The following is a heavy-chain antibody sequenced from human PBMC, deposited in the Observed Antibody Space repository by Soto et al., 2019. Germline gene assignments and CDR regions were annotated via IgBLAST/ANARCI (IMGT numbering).Heavy chain of an antibody. CDR2: ISSSSSYI. J-gene: IGHJ4*02. V-gene: IGHV3-21*01. D-gene: IGHD6-13*01. CDR1: VFTFSSYS. CDR3: ARKIQIAAAGSIIDC. Sequence: WWSLRLSCSASVFTFSSYSMNWLRQAPGKGLEWVSSISSSSSYIYYADSVKGRFTISRDNAKNSLYLQMNSLRAEDTAVYYCARKIQIAAAGSIIDCWGQGTLVTVSS.